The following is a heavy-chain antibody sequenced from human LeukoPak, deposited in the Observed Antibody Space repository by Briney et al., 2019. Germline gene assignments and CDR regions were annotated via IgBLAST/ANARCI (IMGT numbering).Heavy chain of an antibody. CDR2: IKKDGSEQ. CDR3: ARDLGWLQSDY. J-gene: IGHJ4*02. CDR1: GFSFSDHW. V-gene: IGHV3-7*01. D-gene: IGHD5-24*01. Sequence: PGGSLRLSCVASGFSFSDHWMNWFRQAPGKGLEWVATIKKDGSEQYYVDSMKGQFTISRDNAKNSVYLQINSLRAEDTAVYYCARDLGWLQSDYWGQGTLVTVSS.